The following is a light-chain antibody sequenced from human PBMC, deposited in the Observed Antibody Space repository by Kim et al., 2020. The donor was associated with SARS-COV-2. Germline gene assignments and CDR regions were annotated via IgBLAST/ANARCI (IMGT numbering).Light chain of an antibody. CDR1: QSLLQSNGYTF. J-gene: IGKJ4*01. CDR2: LGS. V-gene: IGKV2-28*01. Sequence: PACLSCMSRQSLLQSNGYTFLDWYLQRPGQSPQLLIYLGSNRASGVPERFSGSGSGTDFTLRISRVEADDVGVYYSMQSLQTPRTFGGGTKVEIK. CDR3: MQSLQTPRT.